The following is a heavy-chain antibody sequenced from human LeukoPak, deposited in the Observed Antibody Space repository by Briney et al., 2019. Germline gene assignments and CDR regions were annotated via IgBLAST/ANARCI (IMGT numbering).Heavy chain of an antibody. V-gene: IGHV4-59*10. D-gene: IGHD3-10*01. CDR3: ARYSGGFDP. CDR2: IYTSGST. Sequence: PGGSLRLSCAASGFTFSSYAMSWVRQPPVKGLEWIGRIYTSGSTNYNPSLKSRVTMSVDTSKNQFSLKLSSVTAADTAVYYCARYSGGFDPWGQGTLVTVSS. CDR1: GFTFSSYA. J-gene: IGHJ5*02.